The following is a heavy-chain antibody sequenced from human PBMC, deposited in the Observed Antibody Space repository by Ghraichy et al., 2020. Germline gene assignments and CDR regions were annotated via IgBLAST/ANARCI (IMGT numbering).Heavy chain of an antibody. V-gene: IGHV4-39*01. CDR2: IYYSGTT. J-gene: IGHJ4*02. Sequence: SETLSLTCTVSGGSISNSYYYWGWIRQPPGKGLEWIGNIYYSGTTYYNPSFKSRISISADMSKNQFSLKLRSVTAADTAMYYCATGSGASDYWGQGTLVTVSS. CDR3: ATGSGASDY. CDR1: GGSISNSYYY. D-gene: IGHD3-10*01.